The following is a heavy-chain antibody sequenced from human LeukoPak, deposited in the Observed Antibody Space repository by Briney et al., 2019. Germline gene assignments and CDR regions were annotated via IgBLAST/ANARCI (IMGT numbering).Heavy chain of an antibody. CDR1: GGTFSSDT. Sequence: SVKVSCKASGGTFSSDTINWVRQAPGQGLEWMGRIIPIFGTANYAQKFQGRVTITTDESTSTAYMELSSLRSEDTAVYYCARGSGYEYFDYWGQGTLVTVSS. CDR2: IIPIFGTA. J-gene: IGHJ4*02. D-gene: IGHD5-12*01. CDR3: ARGSGYEYFDY. V-gene: IGHV1-69*05.